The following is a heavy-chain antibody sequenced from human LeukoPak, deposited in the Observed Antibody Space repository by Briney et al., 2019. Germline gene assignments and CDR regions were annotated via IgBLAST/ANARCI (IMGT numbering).Heavy chain of an antibody. CDR2: IGGSDTST. CDR3: AKHLWRDLLWFGEGYYFGY. D-gene: IGHD3-10*01. CDR1: GFTFSSYA. V-gene: IGHV3-23*01. J-gene: IGHJ4*02. Sequence: GGSLRLSCAASGFTFSSYAMSWVRLAPGKGLEWVSAIGGSDTSTNYADSVKGRFTISRDNSKNTLYLQMNSLRAEDTAVYYCAKHLWRDLLWFGEGYYFGYWGQGTLVTVSS.